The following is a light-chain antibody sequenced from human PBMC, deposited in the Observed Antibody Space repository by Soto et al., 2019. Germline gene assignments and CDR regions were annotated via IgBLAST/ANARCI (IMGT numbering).Light chain of an antibody. CDR3: MQALQSRWT. Sequence: DIVMTQSPLSLPVTPGEPASISCRSSQSLLHSNGYNYLDWYLQKPGQSPQLLIYLGSNRASGVPNRFSGSEAGTDFTLKISGVEAEDVGVYYCMQALQSRWTFGQGTKVEIK. CDR1: QSLLHSNGYNY. CDR2: LGS. J-gene: IGKJ1*01. V-gene: IGKV2-28*01.